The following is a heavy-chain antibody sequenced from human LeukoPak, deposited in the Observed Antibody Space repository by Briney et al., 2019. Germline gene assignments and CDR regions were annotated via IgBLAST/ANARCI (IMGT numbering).Heavy chain of an antibody. Sequence: SETLSLTCTVSGGSISSTSYYWAWIRQPPGKGLDWIGSIIYSGTTHYNPSLESRVTISVDTSKNQFSLKLTSVTAADTAVYHCARQIRIGDYYGSGSYYNAAGYYWFDPWGQGTLVTVSP. CDR3: ARQIRIGDYYGSGSYYNAAGYYWFDP. CDR1: GGSISSTSYY. J-gene: IGHJ5*02. V-gene: IGHV4-39*01. D-gene: IGHD3-10*01. CDR2: IIYSGTT.